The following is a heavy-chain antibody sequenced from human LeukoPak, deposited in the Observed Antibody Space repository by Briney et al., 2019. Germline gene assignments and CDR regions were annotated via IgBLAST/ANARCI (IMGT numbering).Heavy chain of an antibody. D-gene: IGHD3-3*01. CDR3: ARGRWSGSTPYYYYYYYMDV. V-gene: IGHV4-34*01. J-gene: IGHJ6*03. CDR2: INHSGST. Sequence: PSETLSLTCAVYGGSFSGYYWSWIRQPPGKGLEWIGEINHSGSTNYNPSLKSRVTISVDTSKNQFSLKLSSVTAADTDVYYCARGRWSGSTPYYYYYYYMDVWGKGTTVTVSS. CDR1: GGSFSGYY.